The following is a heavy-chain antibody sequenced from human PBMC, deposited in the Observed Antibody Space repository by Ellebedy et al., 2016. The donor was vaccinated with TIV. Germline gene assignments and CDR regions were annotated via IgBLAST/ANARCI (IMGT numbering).Heavy chain of an antibody. CDR1: GFTFSRHW. CDR3: AKDLRIAAAGTGFDY. D-gene: IGHD6-13*01. V-gene: IGHV3-74*01. Sequence: GGSLRLSCAASGFTFSRHWMHWVRQAPGKGLVWVPRINSDGSSTSYADSVKGRVTISRDNAKNSLYLQMNSLRAEDTALYYCAKDLRIAAAGTGFDYWGQGTLVTVSS. CDR2: INSDGSST. J-gene: IGHJ4*02.